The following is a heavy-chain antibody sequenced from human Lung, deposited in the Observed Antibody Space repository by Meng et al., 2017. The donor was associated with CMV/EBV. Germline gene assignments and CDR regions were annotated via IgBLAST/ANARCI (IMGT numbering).Heavy chain of an antibody. D-gene: IGHD6-19*01. CDR1: GGSISSSNW. CDR3: ASFPPPGKQWLVTDY. V-gene: IGHV4-4*02. J-gene: IGHJ4*02. CDR2: IYHSGST. Sequence: TPSCPLSLLFGVSGGSISSSNWWSWVRQPPGKGLEWIGEIYHSGSTNYNPSLKSRVTISVDKSKNQFSLKLSSVTAADTAVYYCASFPPPGKQWLVTDYWGQGTLVTVSS.